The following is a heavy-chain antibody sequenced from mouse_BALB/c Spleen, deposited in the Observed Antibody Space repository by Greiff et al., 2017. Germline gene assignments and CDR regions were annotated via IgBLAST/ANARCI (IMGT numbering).Heavy chain of an antibody. D-gene: IGHD3-1*01. CDR1: GFSLTSYG. CDR2: IWAGGST. J-gene: IGHJ3*01. V-gene: IGHV2-9*02. CDR3: ARDSSGYVPWFAY. Sequence: VQLQQSGPGLVAPSQSLSITCTVSGFSLTSYGVHWVRQPPGKGLEWLGVIWAGGSTNYNSALMSRLSISKDNSKSQVFLKMNSLQTDDTAMYYCARDSSGYVPWFAYWGQGTLVTVSA.